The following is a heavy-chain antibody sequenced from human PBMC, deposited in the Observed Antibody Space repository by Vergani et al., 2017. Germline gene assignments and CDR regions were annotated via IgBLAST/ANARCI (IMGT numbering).Heavy chain of an antibody. V-gene: IGHV4-61*08. Sequence: QVQLQESGPGLVKPSQTLSLTCTVSGGSISSGGYYWSWIRQPPGKGLEWIGYIYYSGSTNYNPSLKSRVTISVDTSKNQFSLKLSSVTAADTAVYYCARVLVGATFDGYFDLWGRGTLVTVSS. CDR2: IYYSGST. CDR1: GGSISSGGYY. CDR3: ARVLVGATFDGYFDL. D-gene: IGHD1-26*01. J-gene: IGHJ2*01.